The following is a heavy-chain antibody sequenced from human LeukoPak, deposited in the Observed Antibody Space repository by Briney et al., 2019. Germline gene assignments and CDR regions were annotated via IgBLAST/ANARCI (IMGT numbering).Heavy chain of an antibody. D-gene: IGHD2-15*01. Sequence: PSETLSLTCAVYGGSFSGYYWSWIRQPPGKGLEWIGEINHSGSTNYNPSLKSRVTISVDTPKNQFSLKLSSVTAADTAVYYCARNYCSGGSCSSLWGFDPWGQGTLVTVSS. CDR1: GGSFSGYY. CDR2: INHSGST. V-gene: IGHV4-34*01. J-gene: IGHJ5*02. CDR3: ARNYCSGGSCSSLWGFDP.